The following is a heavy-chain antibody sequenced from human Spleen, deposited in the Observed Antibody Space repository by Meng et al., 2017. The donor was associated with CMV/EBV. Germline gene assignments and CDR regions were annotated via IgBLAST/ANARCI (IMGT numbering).Heavy chain of an antibody. CDR1: GFIFSDYY. D-gene: IGHD6-13*01. CDR2: ISTTGSSI. J-gene: IGHJ6*02. V-gene: IGHV3-11*04. CDR3: ARVAAAGRGMDV. Sequence: GESLKISCAASGFIFSDYYMSWVRQAPGKGLEWISYISTTGSSIYYADSVKGRFTMSRDNVKNSLFLQMNSLRDEDTAVYYCARVAAAGRGMDVWGQGTTVTVSS.